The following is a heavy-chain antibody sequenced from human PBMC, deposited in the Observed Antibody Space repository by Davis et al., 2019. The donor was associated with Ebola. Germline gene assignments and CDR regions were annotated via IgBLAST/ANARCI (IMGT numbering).Heavy chain of an antibody. J-gene: IGHJ6*02. CDR3: ATFTLLEWLSEQGEDYYYYGMDV. CDR1: GGTFSSYA. D-gene: IGHD3-3*01. V-gene: IGHV1-69*05. CDR2: IIPIFGTT. Sequence: SVKVSCKASGGTFSSYAISWVRQAPGQGLEWMGGIIPIFGTTNYAQKFQGRVTMTRNTSISTAYMELSSLRSEDTAVYYCATFTLLEWLSEQGEDYYYYGMDVWGQGTTVTVSS.